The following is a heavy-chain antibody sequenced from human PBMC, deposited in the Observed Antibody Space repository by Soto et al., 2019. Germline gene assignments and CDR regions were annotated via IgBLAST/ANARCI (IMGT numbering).Heavy chain of an antibody. Sequence: GGSLRLSCAASGFTFSSYGMHWVRQAPGKGLEWMAVIWYDGSNKYYADSVKGRFTISRDNSKNTLYLQMNSLRAEDTAVYYCASRYDSSGYFHDYWGQGTLVTVSS. V-gene: IGHV3-33*01. CDR2: IWYDGSNK. CDR3: ASRYDSSGYFHDY. CDR1: GFTFSSYG. J-gene: IGHJ4*02. D-gene: IGHD3-22*01.